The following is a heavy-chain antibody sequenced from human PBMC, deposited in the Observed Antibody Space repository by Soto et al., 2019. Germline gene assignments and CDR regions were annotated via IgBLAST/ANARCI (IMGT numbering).Heavy chain of an antibody. CDR1: GGSISSGGYY. CDR3: ARDKLVPAAPGQYYYYGMDV. CDR2: IYYSGST. V-gene: IGHV4-31*03. D-gene: IGHD2-2*01. J-gene: IGHJ6*02. Sequence: QVQLQESGPGLVKPSQTLSLTCTVSGGSISSGGYYWSWIRQHPGKGLEWIGSIYYSGSTYYNPSIKSRVTISVDTSKNQFSLKLSSVTAADTAVYYCARDKLVPAAPGQYYYYGMDVWGQGTTVTVSS.